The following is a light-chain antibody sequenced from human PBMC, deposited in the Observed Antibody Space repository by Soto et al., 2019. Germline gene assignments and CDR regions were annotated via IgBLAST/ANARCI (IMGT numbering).Light chain of an antibody. V-gene: IGKV1-5*03. J-gene: IGKJ1*01. CDR1: QSIGDS. Sequence: DVHMTQSPSTVSASVGDTVTITCRARQSIGDSLAWYQQKPGKGPKVLIHRASTLQSGVPSRLSGSGAGTEFTLTISGLQPDDLGTYYCQQYHTYALTFGQGTKVEI. CDR3: QQYHTYALT. CDR2: RAS.